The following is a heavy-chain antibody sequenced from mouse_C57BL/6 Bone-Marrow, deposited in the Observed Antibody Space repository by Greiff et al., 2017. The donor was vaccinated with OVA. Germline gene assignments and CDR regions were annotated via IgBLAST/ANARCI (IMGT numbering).Heavy chain of an antibody. CDR1: GFNIKDDY. D-gene: IGHD1-1*02. V-gene: IGHV14-4*01. Sequence: EVQLQQSGAELVRPGASVKLSCTASGFNIKDDYMHWVKQRPEQGLEWIGWIDPENGDTEYASKFQGKATITADTSSNTAYLHLSSLTSEYTAVYYCTAGVLSYFDVWGQGTTLTVSS. CDR3: TAGVLSYFDV. CDR2: IDPENGDT. J-gene: IGHJ2*01.